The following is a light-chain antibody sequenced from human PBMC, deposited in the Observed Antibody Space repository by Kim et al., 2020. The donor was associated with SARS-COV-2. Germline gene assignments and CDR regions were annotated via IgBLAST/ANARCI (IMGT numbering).Light chain of an antibody. Sequence: ENLLTQSPDTLSLSPGERATLSCRASQSVDSSFLAWYQQTPGQAPRLLIYRASSRATGIPDRFSGSGSGTDFTLTISRLEPEDFAVYYCQYYARVTFGQGTRLEIK. V-gene: IGKV3-20*01. CDR1: QSVDSSF. J-gene: IGKJ5*01. CDR3: QYYARVT. CDR2: RAS.